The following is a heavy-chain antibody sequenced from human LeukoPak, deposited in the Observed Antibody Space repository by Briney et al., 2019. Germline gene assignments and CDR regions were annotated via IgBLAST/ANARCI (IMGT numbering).Heavy chain of an antibody. D-gene: IGHD2-15*01. V-gene: IGHV4-34*01. CDR1: GGSISGYY. CDR3: ARGSQSLGYCSGGSCRAKIFDY. Sequence: SETLSLTCTVSGGSISGYYWSWIRQPPGKGLEWIGEINQSGSTNYNPSLKSRVTISVATSKNQFSLKLSSVTAADTAVYYCARGSQSLGYCSGGSCRAKIFDYWGQGTLVTVSS. J-gene: IGHJ4*02. CDR2: INQSGST.